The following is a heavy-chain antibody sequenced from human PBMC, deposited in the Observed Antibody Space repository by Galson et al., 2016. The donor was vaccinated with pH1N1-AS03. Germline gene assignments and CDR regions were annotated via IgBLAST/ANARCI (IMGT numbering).Heavy chain of an antibody. D-gene: IGHD6-19*01. Sequence: SLRLSCAASGFTFNSYWMSWVRQAPGKGPEWVAHINQDGSEKYYVDSVKGRFTISRDNAKNSLHLQMDSLRADDTATYYCAREYTSGKPTHYDSWGQGTLVTVSS. V-gene: IGHV3-7*03. CDR3: AREYTSGKPTHYDS. CDR2: INQDGSEK. J-gene: IGHJ4*02. CDR1: GFTFNSYW.